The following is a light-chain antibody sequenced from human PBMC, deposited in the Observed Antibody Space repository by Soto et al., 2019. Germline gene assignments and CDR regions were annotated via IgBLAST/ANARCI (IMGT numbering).Light chain of an antibody. V-gene: IGKV1-5*03. Sequence: IQFTHSPSTLSRSVGDRATITSWASQTISSWLAWYQQKPGKAPKLLIYKASTLKSGVPSRFSGSGSGTEFTLTISSLQPDDFATYYCQHYNSYSEAFGQGTKVDI. CDR2: KAS. CDR1: QTISSW. J-gene: IGKJ1*01. CDR3: QHYNSYSEA.